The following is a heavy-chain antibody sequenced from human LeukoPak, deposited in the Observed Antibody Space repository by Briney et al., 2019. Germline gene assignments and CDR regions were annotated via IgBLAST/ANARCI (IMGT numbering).Heavy chain of an antibody. CDR2: INPNSGGT. Sequence: ASVKVSCQASGYTFTDYYMHWVRQAPGQGLEWMGWINPNSGGTNYAQKFQGRVTMTRDTSISTAYMELGRLRSDDTAVYYCARVYLGVYYYGSSGYSHLDYWGQGTLVTVSS. CDR3: ARVYLGVYYYGSSGYSHLDY. CDR1: GYTFTDYY. D-gene: IGHD3-22*01. V-gene: IGHV1-2*02. J-gene: IGHJ4*02.